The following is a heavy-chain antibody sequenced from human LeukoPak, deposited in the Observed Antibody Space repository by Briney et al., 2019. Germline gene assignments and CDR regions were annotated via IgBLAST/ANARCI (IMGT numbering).Heavy chain of an antibody. J-gene: IGHJ3*02. V-gene: IGHV4-4*02. Sequence: SETLSLTCAVSGGSISSSNWWSWVRQPPGKGLEWIGEINHSGSTNYNPSLKSRVTISVDTSKNQFSLKLSSVTAADTAVYYCARGLSSGYYYVLGAFDIWGQGTMVTVSS. CDR2: INHSGST. CDR3: ARGLSSGYYYVLGAFDI. CDR1: GGSISSSNW. D-gene: IGHD3-22*01.